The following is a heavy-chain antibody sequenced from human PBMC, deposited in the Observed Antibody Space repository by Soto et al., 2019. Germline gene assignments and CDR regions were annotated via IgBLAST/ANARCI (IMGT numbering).Heavy chain of an antibody. CDR3: ARDYYDSSGLYGCFDP. D-gene: IGHD3-22*01. J-gene: IGHJ5*02. Sequence: ASVKVSCKASGYTFTGYYMHWVRQAPGQGLEWMGWINPNTGGTNYAQKFQGWVTMSRDTSISTAYMELSRLRSDDTAVYYCARDYYDSSGLYGCFDPCGQGILVTVSS. CDR1: GYTFTGYY. CDR2: INPNTGGT. V-gene: IGHV1-2*04.